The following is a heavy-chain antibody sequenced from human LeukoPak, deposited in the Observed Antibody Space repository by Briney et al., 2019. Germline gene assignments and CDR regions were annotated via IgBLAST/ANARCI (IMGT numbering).Heavy chain of an antibody. J-gene: IGHJ4*02. Sequence: GGSLRLSCAASGFTFSSYAMSWVRQAPGKGLEWVSSISDSGRSTYYADSVKGRFTISRDDSKNTLYLQMSSLRAEDTAVYYCAKDCNSGGTSGMPCYWGQGTLVTVSS. CDR2: ISDSGRST. CDR3: AKDCNSGGTSGMPCY. D-gene: IGHD4-23*01. CDR1: GFTFSSYA. V-gene: IGHV3-23*01.